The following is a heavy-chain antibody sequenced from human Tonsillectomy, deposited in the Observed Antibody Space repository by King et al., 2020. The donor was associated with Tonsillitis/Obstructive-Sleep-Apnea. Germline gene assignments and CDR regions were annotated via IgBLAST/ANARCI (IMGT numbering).Heavy chain of an antibody. J-gene: IGHJ4*02. D-gene: IGHD6-19*01. CDR3: ARTPIGSELDY. Sequence: VQLVESGGGVVQPGRSLRLSCAASGFTFSSYGMHWVRQAPGKGLEWVAVIWYDGSNKYYAVSVKGRFTISRDNSKNTLYLQMNSLRAEDTAVYYCARTPIGSELDYWGQGTLVTVSS. CDR2: IWYDGSNK. V-gene: IGHV3-33*01. CDR1: GFTFSSYG.